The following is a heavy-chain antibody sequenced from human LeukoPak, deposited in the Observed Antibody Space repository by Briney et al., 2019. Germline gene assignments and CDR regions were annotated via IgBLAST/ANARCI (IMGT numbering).Heavy chain of an antibody. CDR1: GGSISSYY. D-gene: IGHD2-2*01. CDR2: IYYSGST. J-gene: IGHJ6*02. Sequence: SETLSLTCTVSGGSISSYYWSWIRQPPGEGLEWIGYIYYSGSTNYNPSLKSRVTISVDTSKNQFSLKLSSVTAADTAVYYCARGVPAAMRYYYYYYGMDVWGQGTTVTVSS. V-gene: IGHV4-59*01. CDR3: ARGVPAAMRYYYYYYGMDV.